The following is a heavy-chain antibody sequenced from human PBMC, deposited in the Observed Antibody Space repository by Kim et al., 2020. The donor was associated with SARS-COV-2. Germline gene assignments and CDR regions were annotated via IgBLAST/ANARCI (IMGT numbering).Heavy chain of an antibody. CDR3: ARHREMGSKIFGY. D-gene: IGHD1-26*01. J-gene: IGHJ4*02. CDR1: GDSISSNHYY. CDR2: VHRSGNT. Sequence: SETLSHTCTVSGDSISSNHYYWGWIRRPPGKGLEWIGSVHRSGNTYYNPSLKSRVTISVDTSKNQFSLKLSSVTAADTAMYYCARHREMGSKIFGYWGQG. V-gene: IGHV4-39*01.